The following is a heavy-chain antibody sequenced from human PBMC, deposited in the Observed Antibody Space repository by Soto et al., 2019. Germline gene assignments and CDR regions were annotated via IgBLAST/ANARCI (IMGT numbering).Heavy chain of an antibody. CDR3: ARDGGPVNYDFWSAPAHYYYGMDV. CDR2: ISAYNGNT. CDR1: GYTFTSYG. Sequence: GASVKVSCKASGYTFTSYGISWVRQAPGQGLEWMGWISAYNGNTNYAQKLQGRVTMTRDTSISTAYMELSRLRSDDTAVYYCARDGGPVNYDFWSAPAHYYYGMDVWGQGTTVTVSS. V-gene: IGHV1-18*01. J-gene: IGHJ6*02. D-gene: IGHD3-3*01.